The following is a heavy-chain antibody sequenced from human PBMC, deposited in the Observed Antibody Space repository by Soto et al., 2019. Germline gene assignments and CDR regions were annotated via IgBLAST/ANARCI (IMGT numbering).Heavy chain of an antibody. J-gene: IGHJ4*02. CDR1: GITVNINS. V-gene: IGHV3-66*01. D-gene: IGHD6-13*01. Sequence: EVQLVQSGGDLVQPGGSLRLSCAVSGITVNINSMSWVRQAPGQGLEWVSVIYGDGTTYYADSVKGRFTISRDLSKNSLHLQMNSLRGEDTAVYYCARDFGSTWYVFDYWGQGTLVTVSS. CDR3: ARDFGSTWYVFDY. CDR2: IYGDGTT.